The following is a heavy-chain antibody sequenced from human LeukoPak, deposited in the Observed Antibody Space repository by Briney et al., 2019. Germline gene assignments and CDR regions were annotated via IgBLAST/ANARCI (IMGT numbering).Heavy chain of an antibody. D-gene: IGHD3-22*01. CDR3: AKKGYYDGSGYYMYYFDH. V-gene: IGHV3-23*01. CDR1: GFTLSDFY. CDR2: ISGSGGTA. Sequence: GGSLRLSCAASGFTLSDFYMSWIRQAPGKGLEWVSAISGSGGTAYYADSVKGRFTISRDNSKNTLYLQMNSLRAEDTAVYYCAKKGYYDGSGYYMYYFDHWGQGTLVTVSS. J-gene: IGHJ4*02.